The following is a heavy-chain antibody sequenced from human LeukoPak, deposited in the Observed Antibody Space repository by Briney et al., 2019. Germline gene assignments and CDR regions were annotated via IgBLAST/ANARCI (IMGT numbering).Heavy chain of an antibody. CDR1: GYTFTSYY. CDR3: ATGARGVVTAPEPEI. CDR2: INPSGGST. Sequence: ASVKVSCKASGYTFTSYYMHWVRQAPGQGLEWMGIINPSGGSTSYAQKFQGRVTISRDTSASTAYMELSSLKSEDTAVYYCATGARGVVTAPEPEIWGKGTTVTVSS. V-gene: IGHV1-46*01. D-gene: IGHD3-3*01. J-gene: IGHJ6*04.